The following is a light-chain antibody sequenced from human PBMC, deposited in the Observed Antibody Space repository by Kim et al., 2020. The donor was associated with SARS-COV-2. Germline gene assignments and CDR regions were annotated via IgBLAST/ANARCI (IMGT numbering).Light chain of an antibody. J-gene: IGKJ2*01. CDR3: QQYATVPPYT. CDR1: QTICSHC. Sequence: SPGERATLSCRTSQTICSHCLAWYQQKPGQAPRLLIFSVSNRATGIPDRFSGSGSGTDFTLTISRLEPEDFAVYHCQQYATVPPYTFVQGTKLEI. CDR2: SVS. V-gene: IGKV3-20*01.